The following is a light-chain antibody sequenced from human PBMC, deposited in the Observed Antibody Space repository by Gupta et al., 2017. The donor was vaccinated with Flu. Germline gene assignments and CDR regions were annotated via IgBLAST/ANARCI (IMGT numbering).Light chain of an antibody. Sequence: SVGDRVTITCRASQSVSDWLAWYQQKPGKAPKLLIYEASRGEGGVPSRFSGSGSGTEFTLSSSSRQPDDFATYYCQHYSGYSSFGHGTRIDIK. CDR2: EAS. V-gene: IGKV1-5*03. CDR3: QHYSGYSS. J-gene: IGKJ3*01. CDR1: QSVSDW.